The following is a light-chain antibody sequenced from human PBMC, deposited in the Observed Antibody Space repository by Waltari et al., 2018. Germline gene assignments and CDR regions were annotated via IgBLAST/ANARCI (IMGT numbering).Light chain of an antibody. CDR1: SSNIGDYS. J-gene: IGLJ2*01. CDR2: SND. CDR3: ATWDASLNGPI. Sequence: QSVMTQPPSASGTPGRRVTISCSGSSSNIGDYSVTWYHQLPGTAPKLLIYSNDQRPSGVPDRFSGSKSGTSASLAISGLQSEDEADYYCATWDASLNGPIFGGGTKLTVL. V-gene: IGLV1-44*01.